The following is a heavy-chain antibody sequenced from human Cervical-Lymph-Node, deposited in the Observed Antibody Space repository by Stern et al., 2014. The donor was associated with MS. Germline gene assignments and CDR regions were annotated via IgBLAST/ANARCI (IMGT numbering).Heavy chain of an antibody. CDR1: GGTFSSIE. CDR3: VRDQGGIAAS. V-gene: IGHV1-69*01. J-gene: IGHJ4*02. D-gene: IGHD6-13*01. Sequence: VQLVESGAEVKQPGSSMKVSCKVSGGTFSSIEISWVRQAPGKGLEWLGGISPLFGTANYAQQVQGRVAIVADESTNTVNMELSRLRSEDTAVYYCVRDQGGIAASWGQGTLVTVSS. CDR2: ISPLFGTA.